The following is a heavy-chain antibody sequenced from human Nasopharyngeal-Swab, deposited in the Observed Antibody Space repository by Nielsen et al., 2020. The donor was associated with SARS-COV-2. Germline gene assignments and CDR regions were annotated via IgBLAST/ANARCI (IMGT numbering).Heavy chain of an antibody. CDR2: IWYDGSNK. J-gene: IGHJ4*02. CDR1: GFTFSSYG. CDR3: AREWYYYDSSGYSTYFDY. D-gene: IGHD3-22*01. V-gene: IGHV3-33*01. Sequence: GGSLRLSCAASGFTFSSYGMHWVRHAPGKGLEWVAVIWYDGSNKYYADSVKGRFTISRDNSKNTLYLQMNSLRAEDTAVYYCAREWYYYDSSGYSTYFDYWGQGTLVTVSS.